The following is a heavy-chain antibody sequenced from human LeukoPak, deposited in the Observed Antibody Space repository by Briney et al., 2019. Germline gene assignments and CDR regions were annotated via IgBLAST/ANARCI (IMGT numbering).Heavy chain of an antibody. Sequence: GGSLRLSCAASGFTVSSNYMSWVRQAPGKGLERVSVIYSGGSTYYSDSVKGRFTMSRDNSQTTLYLQMNSLRAEDTAVYYCARVTYDFWSGYYRYFDYWGQGTLVTVSS. D-gene: IGHD3-3*01. CDR1: GFTVSSNY. CDR2: IYSGGST. V-gene: IGHV3-66*02. J-gene: IGHJ4*02. CDR3: ARVTYDFWSGYYRYFDY.